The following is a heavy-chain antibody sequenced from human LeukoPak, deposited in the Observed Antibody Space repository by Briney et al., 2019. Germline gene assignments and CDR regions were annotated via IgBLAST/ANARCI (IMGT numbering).Heavy chain of an antibody. Sequence: PGGSLRLSCEASGFTFSSYGMHWVRQAPGKGLEWVAVIWYDGSNKYYADSVKGRFTISRDNSKNTLYLQMNSLRAEDTAVYYCARDELEVAEFSLFDYWGQGTLVTVSS. V-gene: IGHV3-33*01. CDR3: ARDELEVAEFSLFDY. J-gene: IGHJ4*02. CDR2: IWYDGSNK. D-gene: IGHD6-19*01. CDR1: GFTFSSYG.